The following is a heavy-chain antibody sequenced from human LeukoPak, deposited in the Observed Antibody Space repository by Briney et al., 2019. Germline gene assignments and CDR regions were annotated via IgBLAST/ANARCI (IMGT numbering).Heavy chain of an antibody. CDR1: GYTFTSYG. CDR3: ARDHLGDYRSSGWYEVPRY. Sequence: ASVKVSCKASGYTFTSYGISWVRQAPGQGLEWMGWISAYNGNTNYAQKPQGRVTMTTDTSTSTAYMELRSLRSDDTAVYYCARDHLGDYRSSGWYEVPRYWGQGTLVTVSS. CDR2: ISAYNGNT. D-gene: IGHD6-19*01. J-gene: IGHJ4*02. V-gene: IGHV1-18*01.